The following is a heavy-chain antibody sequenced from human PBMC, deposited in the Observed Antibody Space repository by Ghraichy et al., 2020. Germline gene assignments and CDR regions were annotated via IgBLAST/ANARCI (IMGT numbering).Heavy chain of an antibody. Sequence: GESLNISCKGSGYSFTSYWIGWVRQMPGKGLEWMGIIYPGDSDTRYSPSFQGQVTISADKSISTAYLQWSSLKASDTAMYYCARQSNQADEHYYYYGMDVWGQGTTVTVSS. V-gene: IGHV5-51*01. CDR3: ARQSNQADEHYYYYGMDV. J-gene: IGHJ6*02. CDR1: GYSFTSYW. CDR2: IYPGDSDT.